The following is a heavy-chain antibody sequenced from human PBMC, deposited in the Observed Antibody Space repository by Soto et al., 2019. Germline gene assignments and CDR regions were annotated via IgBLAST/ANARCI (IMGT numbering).Heavy chain of an antibody. V-gene: IGHV1-69*06. Sequence: QVQLVQSGAEVKTPGSSLKVSCKVSGSRFSNYVISWVRQAPGHGLEWLGRIIPIFNSTKYAQSFQGRVTITAVKSTSSAFLELRSLRSDDTAVYYGAREGRGKKAGYNGLVSLGYWGQGTLVTVSS. CDR3: AREGRGKKAGYNGLVSLGY. CDR1: GSRFSNYV. CDR2: IIPIFNST. D-gene: IGHD2-2*02. J-gene: IGHJ4*02.